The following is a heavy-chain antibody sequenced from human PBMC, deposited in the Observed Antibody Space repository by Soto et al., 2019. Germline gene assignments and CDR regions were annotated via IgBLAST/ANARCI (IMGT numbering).Heavy chain of an antibody. CDR1: GFTFTSSA. CDR2: IVVGSGNT. CDR3: AARMDIVVVT. Sequence: SVKASCKASGFTFTSSAVHWVRQARGQRLEWIGWIVVGSGNTNYAQKFQERVTITRDMSTSTAYMELSSLRSEDTAVYYCAARMDIVVVTWRQGTLVTASS. V-gene: IGHV1-58*01. J-gene: IGHJ5*02. D-gene: IGHD2-2*03.